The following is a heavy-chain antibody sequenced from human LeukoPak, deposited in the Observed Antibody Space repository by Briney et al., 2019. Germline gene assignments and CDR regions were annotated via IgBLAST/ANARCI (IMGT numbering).Heavy chain of an antibody. CDR2: IYTSGST. CDR1: GGSISSYY. J-gene: IGHJ5*02. Sequence: PSETLSLTCTVSGGSISSYYWSWIRQPAGKGLEWIGRIYTSGSTNYNPSLKSRVTMSVDTSKNQFSLKLSSVTAADTAVYYCARTGPYSPNNWFDPWGQGTLVTVSS. CDR3: ARTGPYSPNNWFDP. V-gene: IGHV4-4*07. D-gene: IGHD6-13*01.